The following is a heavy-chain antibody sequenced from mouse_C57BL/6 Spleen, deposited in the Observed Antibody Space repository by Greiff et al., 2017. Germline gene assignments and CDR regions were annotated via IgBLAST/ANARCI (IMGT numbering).Heavy chain of an antibody. CDR3: ARSYYGSSYPAWFAY. J-gene: IGHJ3*01. CDR2: ISYDGSN. V-gene: IGHV3-6*01. CDR1: GYSITSGYY. D-gene: IGHD1-1*01. Sequence: LQESGPGLVKPSQSLSLTCSVTGYSITSGYYWNWIRQFPGNKLEWMGYISYDGSNNYNPSLKNRISITRDTSKNQFFLKLNSVTTEDTATYYCARSYYGSSYPAWFAYWGQGTLVTVSA.